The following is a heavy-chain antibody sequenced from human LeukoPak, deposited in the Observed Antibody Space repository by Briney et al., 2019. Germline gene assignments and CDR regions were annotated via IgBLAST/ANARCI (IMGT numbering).Heavy chain of an antibody. J-gene: IGHJ4*02. CDR2: ISGRGGST. CDR1: GFTFTSYA. Sequence: GGSLRLSCAASGFTFTSYAMSWVRQAPGKGLEWVSAISGRGGSTYYAGSVKGRFTISRDNSKNTLYLQMNSLRAADTAVYYCAKTAEGYFDYWGQGTLVTVSS. V-gene: IGHV3-23*01. CDR3: AKTAEGYFDY.